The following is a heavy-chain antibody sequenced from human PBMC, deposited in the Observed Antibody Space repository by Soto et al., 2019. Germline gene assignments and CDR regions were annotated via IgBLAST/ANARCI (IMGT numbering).Heavy chain of an antibody. J-gene: IGHJ4*02. CDR2: IKSKTDGGTT. V-gene: IGHV3-15*01. D-gene: IGHD3-22*01. CDR3: TAHYYDSSGYFDY. CDR1: GFTFSNAW. Sequence: GSLRLSCAASGFTFSNAWMSWVRQAPGKGLGWVGRIKSKTDGGTTDYAAPVKGRFTISRDDSKNTLYLQMNSLKTEDTAVYYCTAHYYDSSGYFDYWGQGTLVTVSS.